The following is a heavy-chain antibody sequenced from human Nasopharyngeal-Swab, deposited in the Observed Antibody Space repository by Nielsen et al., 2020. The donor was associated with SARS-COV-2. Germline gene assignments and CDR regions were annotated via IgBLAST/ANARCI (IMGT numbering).Heavy chain of an antibody. CDR2: VYHSGST. CDR3: ARGSREIETYHFDY. Sequence: ESLKISCTVSGGSFSHYYWSWIRQPPGKGLEWIGYVYHSGSTNYNPSLKSRVTISVDTPKNQLSLRLRSVTAADTAVYYCARGSREIETYHFDYWGQGTLVTVSS. CDR1: GGSFSHYY. V-gene: IGHV4-59*01. D-gene: IGHD5-24*01. J-gene: IGHJ4*02.